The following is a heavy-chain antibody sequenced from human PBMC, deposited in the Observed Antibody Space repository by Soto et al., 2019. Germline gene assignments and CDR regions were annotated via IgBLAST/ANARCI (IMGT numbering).Heavy chain of an antibody. D-gene: IGHD6-13*01. CDR3: ARDLIAAAGTSYWFDP. V-gene: IGHV3-7*01. CDR1: GFTFSSYL. J-gene: IGHJ5*02. Sequence: GGSLRLSCAASGFTFSSYLMSWVRQAPGKGLEWVANIKQDGSEKYYVDSVKGRFTISRDNARNSLYLQMNSLRAEDTAVYYCARDLIAAAGTSYWFDPWGQGTLVTVSS. CDR2: IKQDGSEK.